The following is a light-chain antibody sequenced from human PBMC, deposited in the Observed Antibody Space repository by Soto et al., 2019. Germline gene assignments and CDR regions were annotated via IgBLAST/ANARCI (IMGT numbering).Light chain of an antibody. Sequence: ESVLTQSRGNVSLSAGERATLSCRASQHIRSNYLAWYQHKPGQAPRLLIYGASSRATGIPDRFSGSGSGTDFTLASSRLEPEDFAVYYCQQYGNSPATCGQGTKVDIK. J-gene: IGKJ1*01. CDR1: QHIRSNY. CDR3: QQYGNSPAT. V-gene: IGKV3-20*01. CDR2: GAS.